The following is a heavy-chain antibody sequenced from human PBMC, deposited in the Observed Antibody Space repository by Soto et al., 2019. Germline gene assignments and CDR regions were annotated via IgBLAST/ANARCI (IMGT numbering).Heavy chain of an antibody. J-gene: IGHJ6*02. CDR1: GYTFTSYG. D-gene: IGHD6-6*01. Sequence: ASVKVSCKASGYTFTSYGISWVRQAPGQGLEWTGWISAYNGNTNYAQKLQGRVTMTTDTSTSTAYMELRSLRSDDTAVYYCARDTKSRSSSSLEPFHYYGMDVWGQGTTVTVSS. V-gene: IGHV1-18*04. CDR2: ISAYNGNT. CDR3: ARDTKSRSSSSLEPFHYYGMDV.